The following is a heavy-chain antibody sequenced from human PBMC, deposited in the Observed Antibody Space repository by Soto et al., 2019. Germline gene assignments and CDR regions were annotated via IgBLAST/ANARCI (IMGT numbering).Heavy chain of an antibody. CDR2: IIPILGIA. Sequence: ASVKVSCKASGGTFSSYTISWVRQAPGQGLEWMGRIIPILGIANYAQKFQGRVTITRDKSTSTAYMELSSLRSEDTAVYYCARSIVVVTALDYWGQGTLVTVSS. D-gene: IGHD2-21*02. V-gene: IGHV1-69*02. CDR3: ARSIVVVTALDY. CDR1: GGTFSSYT. J-gene: IGHJ4*02.